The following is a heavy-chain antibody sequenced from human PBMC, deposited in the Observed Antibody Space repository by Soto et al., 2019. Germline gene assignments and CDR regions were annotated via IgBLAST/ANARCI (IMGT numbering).Heavy chain of an antibody. V-gene: IGHV4-59*01. Sequence: SETLSLTCTVSGGSISSYYWSWIRQPPGKGLEWIGYIYYSGSTNYNPSLKSRVTISVDTSKNQFSLKLSSVTAADTAVYYCARDQGSARGSGSYSSYYGMDVWGQGTTVTVS. CDR2: IYYSGST. CDR3: ARDQGSARGSGSYSSYYGMDV. CDR1: GGSISSYY. D-gene: IGHD3-10*01. J-gene: IGHJ6*02.